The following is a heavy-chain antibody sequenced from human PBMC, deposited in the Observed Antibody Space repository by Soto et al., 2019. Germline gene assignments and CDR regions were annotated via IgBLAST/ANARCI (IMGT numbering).Heavy chain of an antibody. CDR3: AKDRVTVVGYDAFDI. D-gene: IGHD6-19*01. CDR1: GFTLRGYA. V-gene: IGHV3-23*01. J-gene: IGHJ3*02. Sequence: PGVSQRLCCAASGFTLRGYAVSWVRQAPGKGLEWVSGISGSGGSTYYADSVKGRFTISRDNSKNTLYLQMNSLRAEDTAVYYCAKDRVTVVGYDAFDIWGQGTMVTVSS. CDR2: ISGSGGST.